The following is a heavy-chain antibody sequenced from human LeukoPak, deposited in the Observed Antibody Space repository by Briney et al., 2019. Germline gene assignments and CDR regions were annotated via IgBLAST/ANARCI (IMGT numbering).Heavy chain of an antibody. V-gene: IGHV3-48*03. CDR3: ARIVDKRGWFDP. D-gene: IGHD2-15*01. J-gene: IGHJ5*02. CDR2: ISGSGSTI. CDR1: GFTFSSYE. Sequence: PGGSLRLSCAASGFTFSSYEMNWVRQAPGKGLEWVSYISGSGSTIYCADSVKVRFTISRDNSKNSLYLQMNSLRAEDTAVYYCARIVDKRGWFDPWGQGTLVTASS.